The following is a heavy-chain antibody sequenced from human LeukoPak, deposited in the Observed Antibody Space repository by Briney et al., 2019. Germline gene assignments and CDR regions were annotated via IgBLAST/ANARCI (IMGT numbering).Heavy chain of an antibody. D-gene: IGHD2-2*01. V-gene: IGHV1-69*13. J-gene: IGHJ5*02. CDR2: IIPIFGTA. Sequence: ASVKVSCKASGGTFSSYAISWVRQAPGQGLEWMGGIIPIFGTANYAQKFQGRVTITADESTSTAYMELSSLRSEDTAVYYCARDIVVVPAAIPRSWFDLWVQGTLVTVSS. CDR3: ARDIVVVPAAIPRSWFDL. CDR1: GGTFSSYA.